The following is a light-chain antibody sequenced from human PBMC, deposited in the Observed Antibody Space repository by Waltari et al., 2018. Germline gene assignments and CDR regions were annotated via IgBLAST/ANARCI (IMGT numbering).Light chain of an antibody. CDR3: QQANSFPYT. CDR1: QDITTW. J-gene: IGKJ2*01. V-gene: IGKV1-12*01. Sequence: DVQMTQSPSSVSASVGDRVTITCRASQDITTWIAWYQQKPGEAPKLLISGDSDLYTGVPSRFSGSGFGTDFTLTISSLQPEDFATYFCQQANSFPYTFGQGTKLEIK. CDR2: GDS.